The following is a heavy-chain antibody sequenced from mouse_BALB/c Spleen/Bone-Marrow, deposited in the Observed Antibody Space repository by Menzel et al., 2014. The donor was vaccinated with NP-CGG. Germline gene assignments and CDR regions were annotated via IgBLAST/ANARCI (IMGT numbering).Heavy chain of an antibody. CDR2: IWRGGTT. D-gene: IGHD1-1*01. J-gene: IGHJ3*01. Sequence: QVQLQQSGPSLVQPSQSLSITCTASGFSLTNYGIYWVRQSPGKGLEWLGVIWRGGTTDYNAAFMSRLSITKDNSKSQVFFKMNSLQADDTAIYYCAKGHYGSSPFAYWGQGTLVTVSA. CDR3: AKGHYGSSPFAY. CDR1: GFSLTNYG. V-gene: IGHV2-5-1*01.